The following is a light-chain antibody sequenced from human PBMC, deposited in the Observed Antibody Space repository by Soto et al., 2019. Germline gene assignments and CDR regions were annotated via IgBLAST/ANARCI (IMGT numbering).Light chain of an antibody. J-gene: IGKJ4*01. V-gene: IGKV3-20*01. Sequence: ENVLTQSPGTLSLSPGERATLFCRASQSVSSSYLAWYQQKPGQAPRLLIYGASNRATGIPDRFSGSGSGTDFTLTISRLEPEDLAVYYCQQYDNSPLTFGGGTKVDIK. CDR1: QSVSSSY. CDR2: GAS. CDR3: QQYDNSPLT.